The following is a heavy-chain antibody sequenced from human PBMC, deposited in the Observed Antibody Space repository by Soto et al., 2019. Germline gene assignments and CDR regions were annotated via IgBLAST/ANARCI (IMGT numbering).Heavy chain of an antibody. CDR3: ARVIDYDILTGYYSRRGNWFDP. J-gene: IGHJ5*02. CDR2: IYYSGST. CDR1: GGSISSYY. Sequence: PSETLSLTCTVSGGSISSYYWSWIRQPPGKGLEWIGYIYYSGSTNYNPSLKSRVTISVDTSKNQFSLKLSSVTAADTAVYYCARVIDYDILTGYYSRRGNWFDPWGQGTLVTVSS. V-gene: IGHV4-59*01. D-gene: IGHD3-9*01.